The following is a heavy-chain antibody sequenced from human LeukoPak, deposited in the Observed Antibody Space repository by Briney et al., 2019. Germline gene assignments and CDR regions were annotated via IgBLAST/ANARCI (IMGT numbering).Heavy chain of an antibody. Sequence: PGGSLRLSCAASGFKFDDYAMHWVRQAPGKGLEWVSGITWNSGSIGYADSLKGRFTISRDNAKNSLYLQMNSLRAEDTALYYCAKVALSGWYLDYWGQGTLAIVSS. CDR3: AKVALSGWYLDY. D-gene: IGHD6-19*01. V-gene: IGHV3-9*01. J-gene: IGHJ4*02. CDR1: GFKFDDYA. CDR2: ITWNSGSI.